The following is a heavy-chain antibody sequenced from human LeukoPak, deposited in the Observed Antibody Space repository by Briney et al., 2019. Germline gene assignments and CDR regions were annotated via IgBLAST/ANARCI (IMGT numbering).Heavy chain of an antibody. CDR1: GYTFTSYD. CDR3: ARDGAGCSGGSCRERNWFDP. V-gene: IGHV1-8*01. Sequence: GASVKVSCKASGYTFTSYDINWVRQATGQGLEWMGWMNPNRGNTGYAQKFKGRVTMTRNTSTSTAYMELSSLKSEDTAVYYCARDGAGCSGGSCRERNWFDPWGQGTLVTVSS. CDR2: MNPNRGNT. J-gene: IGHJ5*02. D-gene: IGHD2-15*01.